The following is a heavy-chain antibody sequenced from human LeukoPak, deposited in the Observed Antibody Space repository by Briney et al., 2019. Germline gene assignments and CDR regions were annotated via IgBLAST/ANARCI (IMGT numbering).Heavy chain of an antibody. CDR1: GFTVSSIY. Sequence: GGSLRLSCAASGFTVSSIYMSWVRQAPGKGLEWVSVIYSGGNTYYADSVKGRFTISRDNSKNTLYLQMNSLRAEDTAVYYCAKRTDTSGNRGGALDIWGQGTMVAVSS. D-gene: IGHD3-22*01. V-gene: IGHV3-53*01. CDR2: IYSGGNT. J-gene: IGHJ3*02. CDR3: AKRTDTSGNRGGALDI.